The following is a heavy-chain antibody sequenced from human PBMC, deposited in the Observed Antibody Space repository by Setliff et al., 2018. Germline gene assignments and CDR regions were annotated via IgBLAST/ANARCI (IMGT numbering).Heavy chain of an antibody. CDR1: GGTFSNYA. CDR3: AGGQPLVRKYYYYMDV. CDR2: IIPIFGTA. Sequence: SVKVSCKASGGTFSNYAINWVRQAPGQGLEWMGGIIPIFGTANYAQKFQGRVTITADESTSTAYMELSSLGSEDTAVYYCAGGQPLVRKYYYYMDVWGKGTTVTVSS. V-gene: IGHV1-69*13. D-gene: IGHD3-10*01. J-gene: IGHJ6*03.